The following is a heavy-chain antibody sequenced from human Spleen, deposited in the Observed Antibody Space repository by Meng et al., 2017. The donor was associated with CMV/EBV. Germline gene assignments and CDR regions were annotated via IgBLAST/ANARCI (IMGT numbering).Heavy chain of an antibody. CDR3: ARDRANLKKYNWFDP. D-gene: IGHD3-10*01. J-gene: IGHJ5*02. Sequence: GESISRGDYHWSWIRQPPGKGLEWIGNIYHSGPTNYSPSLKSRLTISIDTSKNQFSLRLTFVTAADTAVYYCARDRANLKKYNWFDPWGQGTLVTVSS. CDR1: GESISRGDYH. V-gene: IGHV4-30-4*08. CDR2: IYHSGPT.